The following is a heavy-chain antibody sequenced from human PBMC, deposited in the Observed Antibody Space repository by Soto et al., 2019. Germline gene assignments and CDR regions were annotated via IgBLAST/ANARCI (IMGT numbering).Heavy chain of an antibody. V-gene: IGHV1-8*01. J-gene: IGHJ5*02. CDR1: GYTFTSYD. D-gene: IGHD6-19*01. CDR3: ARACVAGAGLNWFDP. Sequence: QVQLVQSGAEVKKPGASVKVSCKASGYTFTSYDINWVRQATGQGLEWMGWMNPNSGNTGYAQKFQGRVTMTRNTARSTDYMERSSLRPEDTAVYYCARACVAGAGLNWFDPWGQGTLVTVSS. CDR2: MNPNSGNT.